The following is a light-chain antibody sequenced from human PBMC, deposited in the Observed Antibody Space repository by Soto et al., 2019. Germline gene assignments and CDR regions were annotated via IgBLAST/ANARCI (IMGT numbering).Light chain of an antibody. Sequence: EIVLTQSPGTLSLSPGERATLSCRASQSVSSSYLAWYQQKPGQAPRLLIYGASSRATGIPDRFSGSGSGTDFTLTISRLEPEDCAVYYCQQYGSFGPGTTVDIK. CDR1: QSVSSSY. J-gene: IGKJ3*01. CDR3: QQYGS. CDR2: GAS. V-gene: IGKV3-20*01.